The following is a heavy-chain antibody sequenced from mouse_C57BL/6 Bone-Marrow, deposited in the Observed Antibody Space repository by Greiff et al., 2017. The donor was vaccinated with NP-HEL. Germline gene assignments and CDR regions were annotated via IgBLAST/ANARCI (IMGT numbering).Heavy chain of an antibody. Sequence: QVQLQQSGAELARPGASVKLSCKASGYTFTSYGISWVKQRTGQGLEWIGEIYPRSGNTYYNEKFKGKATLTADKSSSTAYMELRSLTSEDSAVYVCARGAYYYGSSYVGHWYFDVWGTGTTVTVSS. V-gene: IGHV1-81*01. CDR2: IYPRSGNT. J-gene: IGHJ1*03. CDR3: ARGAYYYGSSYVGHWYFDV. CDR1: GYTFTSYG. D-gene: IGHD1-1*01.